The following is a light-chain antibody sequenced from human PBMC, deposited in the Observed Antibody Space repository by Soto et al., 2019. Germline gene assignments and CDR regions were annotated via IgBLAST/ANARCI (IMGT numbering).Light chain of an antibody. J-gene: IGKJ1*01. CDR2: GAS. Sequence: EIVLTQSPGTLSLSPGERVTLSCRASQSVSRNYLAWDQQKPGQTPRLLIYGASSRATGIPDRFSGRGSGTDFTLTISRVEREDFAVYYCEQNGSAKTFGQGTKVEIK. CDR1: QSVSRNY. V-gene: IGKV3-20*01. CDR3: EQNGSAKT.